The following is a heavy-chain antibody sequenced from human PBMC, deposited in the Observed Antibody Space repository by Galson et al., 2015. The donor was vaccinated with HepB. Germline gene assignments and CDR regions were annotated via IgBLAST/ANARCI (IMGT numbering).Heavy chain of an antibody. J-gene: IGHJ5*01. CDR1: GFTFSSYS. CDR2: ISHSSSFI. D-gene: IGHD6-25*01. CDR3: ARGSAAGPWFDS. V-gene: IGHV3-21*01. Sequence: SLRLSCAGSGFTFSSYSMNWVRQTPGKGLEWVSSISHSSSFIYHADSLKGRFSISRDNAKKSVYLQMNSLGVEDTAVYYCARGSAAGPWFDSWARESWSPSP.